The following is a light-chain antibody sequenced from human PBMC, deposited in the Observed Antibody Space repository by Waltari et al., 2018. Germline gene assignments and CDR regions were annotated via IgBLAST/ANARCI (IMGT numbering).Light chain of an antibody. Sequence: QAVVTQEPSLTVSPGGTVTLTCGSSTGAVTSGHYPYWFQQKPGQAPRTLIDDPTNQHAGAPARFSGSLLGGKAALTLSGAQPEDEAEYYCLLSYSGAQVFGGGTKLTVL. V-gene: IGLV7-46*01. J-gene: IGLJ3*02. CDR2: DPT. CDR1: TGAVTSGHY. CDR3: LLSYSGAQV.